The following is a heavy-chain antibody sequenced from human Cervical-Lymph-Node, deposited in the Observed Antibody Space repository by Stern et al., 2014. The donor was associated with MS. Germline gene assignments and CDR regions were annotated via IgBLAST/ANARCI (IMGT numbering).Heavy chain of an antibody. CDR2: IYQAGSV. J-gene: IGHJ4*02. V-gene: IGHV4-59*01. D-gene: IGHD2-15*01. Sequence: QVQLQESGPGLVKPSETLSLTCTVSGGSLRSYYWNWIRQAPGQGLEWLWVIYQAGSVNYSPSLSSRVAMSVDTSKNQFSLTVSSVTAADTAVYYCAREGEYCSGSRCYPFLDYWGQGTLVTVSS. CDR3: AREGEYCSGSRCYPFLDY. CDR1: GGSLRSYY.